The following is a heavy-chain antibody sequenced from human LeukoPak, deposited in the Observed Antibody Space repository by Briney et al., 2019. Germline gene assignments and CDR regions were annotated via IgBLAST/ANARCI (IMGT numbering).Heavy chain of an antibody. V-gene: IGHV4-59*08. Sequence: SETLSLTCTVSGGSISSYYRSWIRQPPGKGLEWIGYIYYSGSTNYNPSLKSRVTISVDTSKNQFSLKLSSVTAADTAVYYCARLLWFGNGYFDYWGQGTLVTVSS. CDR2: IYYSGST. CDR1: GGSISSYY. J-gene: IGHJ4*02. D-gene: IGHD3-10*01. CDR3: ARLLWFGNGYFDY.